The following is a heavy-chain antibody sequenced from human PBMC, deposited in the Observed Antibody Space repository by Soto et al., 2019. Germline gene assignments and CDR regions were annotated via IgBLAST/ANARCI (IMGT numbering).Heavy chain of an antibody. Sequence: SETLSLTCAVSGGSISSSNWWSWVRQPPGKGLEWIGEIYHSGSTNYNPSLKSRVTISVDKSKNQFSLKLSSVTAADTAVYYCAREGYYDSSGYVGWGQGTLVTVSS. CDR1: GGSISSSNW. CDR3: AREGYYDSSGYVG. J-gene: IGHJ4*02. V-gene: IGHV4-4*02. CDR2: IYHSGST. D-gene: IGHD3-22*01.